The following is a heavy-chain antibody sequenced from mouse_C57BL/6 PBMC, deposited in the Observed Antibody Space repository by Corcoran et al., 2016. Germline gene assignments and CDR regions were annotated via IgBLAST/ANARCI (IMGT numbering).Heavy chain of an antibody. CDR3: ARWEGY. J-gene: IGHJ2*01. CDR2: INPNNGGT. CDR1: GYTFTDYY. D-gene: IGHD4-1*01. Sequence: EVQLQQSGPELVKPGASVKISCKASGYTFTDYYMNWVKQSHGKSLEWIGDINPNNGGTSYNQKFKGKATLTVDKSSSTAYMELNSLTSEDSAVYYCARWEGYWGQGTALTVSS. V-gene: IGHV1-26*01.